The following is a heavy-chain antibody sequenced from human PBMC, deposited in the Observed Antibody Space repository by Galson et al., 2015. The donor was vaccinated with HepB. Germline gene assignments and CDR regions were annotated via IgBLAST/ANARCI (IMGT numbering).Heavy chain of an antibody. D-gene: IGHD3-22*01. J-gene: IGHJ4*02. CDR1: GFTFSSYW. CDR3: ARLKHYYDSSGYYSQPHNDY. V-gene: IGHV3-7*03. Sequence: SLRLSCAASGFTFSSYWMSWVRQAPGQGLEWVANIKQDGSENFYVDSVKGRFTISRDNAKNSLYLHINSLRAEDTAVYYCARLKHYYDSSGYYSQPHNDYWGQGTLVTVSS. CDR2: IKQDGSEN.